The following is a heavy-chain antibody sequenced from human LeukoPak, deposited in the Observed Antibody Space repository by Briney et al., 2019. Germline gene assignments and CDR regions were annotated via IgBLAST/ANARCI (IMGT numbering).Heavy chain of an antibody. V-gene: IGHV3-30*04. CDR1: GFTFSSYA. Sequence: PGRSLRLSCVASGFTFSSYAMHWVRQAPGKGLEWVAVISYDGSNKYYADSVKGRFTISRDNSKNTLYLQMNSLRAEDTAVYYCARGEVVAAKNFDYWGQGTLVTVSS. CDR2: ISYDGSNK. J-gene: IGHJ4*02. CDR3: ARGEVVAAKNFDY. D-gene: IGHD2-15*01.